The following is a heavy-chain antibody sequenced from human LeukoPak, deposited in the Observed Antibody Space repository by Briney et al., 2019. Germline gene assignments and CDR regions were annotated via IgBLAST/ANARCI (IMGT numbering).Heavy chain of an antibody. CDR3: ARRDRITLPAAPFDY. J-gene: IGHJ4*02. CDR2: IYYSGST. V-gene: IGHV4-39*01. Sequence: PSETLSLTCTVSGGSISSSSYYWGWIRQPPGKGLEWIGSIYYSGSTYHNPSLKSRVTISVDTSKNQFSLKLSSVTAAVTAVYYCARRDRITLPAAPFDYWGQGTLVTVSS. D-gene: IGHD2-2*01. CDR1: GGSISSSSYY.